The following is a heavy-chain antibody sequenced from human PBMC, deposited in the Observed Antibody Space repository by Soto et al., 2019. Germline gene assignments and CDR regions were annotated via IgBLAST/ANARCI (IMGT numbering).Heavy chain of an antibody. CDR1: GFTFNTYG. CDR3: ARIQLDTIMALDY. Sequence: VQLVESGGGVVQPGTSLRLSCAASGFTFNTYGFHWVRQAPGKGLEWVAVIWSDGNNKYHSDSVKGRFTISRDSSKNTLYLQMNSLRVEDTAVYYCARIQLDTIMALDYWGQGALVTVSS. D-gene: IGHD1-1*01. CDR2: IWSDGNNK. V-gene: IGHV3-33*01. J-gene: IGHJ4*02.